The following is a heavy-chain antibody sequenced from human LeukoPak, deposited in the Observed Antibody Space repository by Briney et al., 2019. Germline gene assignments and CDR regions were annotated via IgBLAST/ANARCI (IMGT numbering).Heavy chain of an antibody. D-gene: IGHD6-13*01. CDR1: GGSISSYY. CDR3: ARGSPESGIGVSQQLPSFDY. V-gene: IGHV4-4*07. CDR2: IYTSGST. J-gene: IGHJ4*02. Sequence: SETLSLTCTVSGGSISSYYWSWIRQPAGKGLEWIGRIYTSGSTNYNPSLKSRVTMSVDTSKNQFSLKLSSVTAADTAVYYCARGSPESGIGVSQQLPSFDYWGQGTLVTVSS.